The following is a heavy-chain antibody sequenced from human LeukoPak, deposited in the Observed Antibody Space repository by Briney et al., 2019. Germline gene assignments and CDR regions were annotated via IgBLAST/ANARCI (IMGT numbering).Heavy chain of an antibody. CDR2: FDPEDGET. J-gene: IGHJ6*03. V-gene: IGHV1-24*01. Sequence: ASVKVSCKVSGYTLPELSMHWVRPAPGKGLGWMGGFDPEDGETIYAQKFQGRVTMTEDTSTDTAYMELSSLRSDDTAVYYCARAPNVVVVAATPILADYYYMDVWGKGTTVTISS. CDR3: ARAPNVVVVAATPILADYYYMDV. CDR1: GYTLPELS. D-gene: IGHD2-15*01.